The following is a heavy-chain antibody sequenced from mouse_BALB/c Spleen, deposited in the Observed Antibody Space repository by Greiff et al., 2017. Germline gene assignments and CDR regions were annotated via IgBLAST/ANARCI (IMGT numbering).Heavy chain of an antibody. CDR2: ISSGGST. V-gene: IGHV5-6-5*01. J-gene: IGHJ2*01. CDR1: GFTFSSYA. CDR3: ARGHGGNYLYYFDY. Sequence: EVMLVESGGGLVKPGGSLKLSCAASGFTFSSYAMSWVRQTPEKRLEWVASISSGGSTYYPDSVKGRFTISRDNARNILYLQMSSLRSEDTAMYYCARGHGGNYLYYFDYWGQGTTLTVSS. D-gene: IGHD2-1*01.